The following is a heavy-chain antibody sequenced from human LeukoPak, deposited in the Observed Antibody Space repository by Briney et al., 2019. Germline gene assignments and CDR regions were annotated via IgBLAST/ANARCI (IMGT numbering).Heavy chain of an antibody. V-gene: IGHV3-23*01. D-gene: IGHD2-2*01. CDR3: AKAPVPIIATNWFDP. Sequence: GGSLRLSCAASGFTFSTYAMTWVRQAPGKGLEWVSSITGSGDGTSAADSVTGRFSISRDNSKSTLYLQMNSLRAEDTAVYYCAKAPVPIIATNWFDPWGQGTLVTVSS. J-gene: IGHJ5*02. CDR2: ITGSGDGT. CDR1: GFTFSTYA.